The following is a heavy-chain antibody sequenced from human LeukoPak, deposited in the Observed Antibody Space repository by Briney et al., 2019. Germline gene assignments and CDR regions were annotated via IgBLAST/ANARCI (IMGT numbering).Heavy chain of an antibody. CDR1: GFTFSSYS. Sequence: PGGSLRLSCAASGFTFSSYSMSWVRQAPGKGLEWVSYMSSSTRTIYYADSVKGRSTISRDNAKNSLYLQMNSLGAEDTAVYYCARDQDYDSSGYLVGGFDYWGQGTLVTVSS. V-gene: IGHV3-48*04. CDR3: ARDQDYDSSGYLVGGFDY. J-gene: IGHJ4*02. D-gene: IGHD3-22*01. CDR2: MSSSTRTI.